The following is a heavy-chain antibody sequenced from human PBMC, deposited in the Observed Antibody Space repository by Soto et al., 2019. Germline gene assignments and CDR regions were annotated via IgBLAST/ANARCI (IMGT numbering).Heavy chain of an antibody. CDR3: ARGAPGRDGYNLDFQH. V-gene: IGHV3-21*04. J-gene: IGHJ1*01. CDR1: GFTFSTYA. CDR2: ISSSSSFR. D-gene: IGHD5-12*01. Sequence: GGSLRLSCAASGFTFSTYAMNWVRQAPGKGLEWVSSISSSSSFRYYADSVKGRFTISRDNAKNSLYLQMNSLRAQDTAVYYCARGAPGRDGYNLDFQHWGQGTLVTVSS.